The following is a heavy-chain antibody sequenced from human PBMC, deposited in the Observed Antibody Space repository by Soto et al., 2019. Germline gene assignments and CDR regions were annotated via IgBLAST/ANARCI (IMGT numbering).Heavy chain of an antibody. V-gene: IGHV3-30-3*02. D-gene: IGHD6-6*01. CDR2: ISDDGSNK. CDR1: GFTFSSYA. CDR3: AKRSSSSTFDY. Sequence: GGSLRLSCAASGFTFSSYAMHWVRQAPGKGLEWVAVISDDGSNKYYADSVKGRFTISRDNSKNTLYLQMNSLRAEDTAVYYCAKRSSSSTFDYWGQGTLVTVSS. J-gene: IGHJ4*02.